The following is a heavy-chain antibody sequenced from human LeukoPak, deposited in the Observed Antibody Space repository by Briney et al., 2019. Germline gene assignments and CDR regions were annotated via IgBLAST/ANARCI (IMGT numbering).Heavy chain of an antibody. CDR3: ARLTPLLRYFDWLSLKGFDY. CDR1: GGSLSSSLYY. CDR2: IYYSGST. Sequence: SETLSLTCTVSGGSLSSSLYYWGWIRQPPGKGLEWIGSIYYSGSTSDNPSLKSRVTISVDTSKNQFFLKLSSVTAADTAVYYCARLTPLLRYFDWLSLKGFDYWGQGTLVTVSS. V-gene: IGHV4-39*01. D-gene: IGHD3-9*01. J-gene: IGHJ4*02.